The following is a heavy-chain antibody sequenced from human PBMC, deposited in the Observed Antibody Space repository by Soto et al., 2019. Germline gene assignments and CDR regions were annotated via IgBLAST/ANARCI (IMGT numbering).Heavy chain of an antibody. J-gene: IGHJ5*02. CDR3: ARHPSDFWFDP. CDR1: GGSIISSSYV. D-gene: IGHD2-21*02. V-gene: IGHV4-39*01. CDR2: IYYSGST. Sequence: QLQLQESGPGLVKPSETLSLTFSGSGGSIISSSYVWCWIHQPPGKGLERIGGIYYSGSTYYNPSLKSRVTASVDTSKNQVSLKLSSVTAADTAVYYCARHPSDFWFDPCGQGTLVTVSS.